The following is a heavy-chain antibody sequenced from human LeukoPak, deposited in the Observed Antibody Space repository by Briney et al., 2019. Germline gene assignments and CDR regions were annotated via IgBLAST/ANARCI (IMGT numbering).Heavy chain of an antibody. CDR3: ARGSDDSSGYPNWFDP. V-gene: IGHV4-59*08. CDR2: IYYSGNT. CDR1: GGSISSYF. Sequence: SETLSLTCTVSGGSISSYFWIWIRQPPGKGLEWIGYIYYSGNTNSNPSLKSRVTISLDTSKNQFSLKLSSVTAADTAVYYCARGSDDSSGYPNWFDPWGQGTLVTVSS. J-gene: IGHJ5*02. D-gene: IGHD3-22*01.